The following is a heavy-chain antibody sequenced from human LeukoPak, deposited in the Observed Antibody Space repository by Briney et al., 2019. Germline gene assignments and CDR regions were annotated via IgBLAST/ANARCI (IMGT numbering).Heavy chain of an antibody. J-gene: IGHJ3*02. V-gene: IGHV5-51*01. CDR1: GYTFANYW. D-gene: IGHD2-2*01. CDR2: IYPGDSDT. CDR3: ARLYGSRYCSSTSCPYANAFDI. Sequence: TGESLKISCKVSGYTFANYWIGWVRQMPGKGLEWMGIIYPGDSDTRYSPSFQGQVTISADKSISTAYLQWSSLKASDTAMYYCARLYGSRYCSSTSCPYANAFDIWGQGTMVTVSS.